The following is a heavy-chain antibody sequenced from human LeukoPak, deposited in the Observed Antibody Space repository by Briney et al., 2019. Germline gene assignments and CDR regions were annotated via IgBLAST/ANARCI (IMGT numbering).Heavy chain of an antibody. D-gene: IGHD3-16*01. Sequence: GGSLRLSCAASGFTFSRHWMDWARQAPGKGLEWVANLKEDGSVRQYVDSVKGRFTISRDNAKNSLYLQMNSLRAEDTAVYYRLAESSTSYEGYWGQGTLVTVSS. CDR2: LKEDGSVR. V-gene: IGHV3-7*01. CDR3: LAESSTSYEGY. CDR1: GFTFSRHW. J-gene: IGHJ4*02.